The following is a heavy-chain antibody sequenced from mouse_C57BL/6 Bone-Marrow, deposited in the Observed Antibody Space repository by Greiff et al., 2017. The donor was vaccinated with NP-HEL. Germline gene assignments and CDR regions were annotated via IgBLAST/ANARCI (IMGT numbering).Heavy chain of an antibody. D-gene: IGHD1-1*01. V-gene: IGHV5-12*01. CDR2: ISNGGGST. CDR3: ARLDYYGSSYWYFDV. J-gene: IGHJ1*03. CDR1: GFTFSDYY. Sequence: EVMLVESGGGLVQPGGSLKLSCAASGFTFSDYYMYWVRQTPEKRLEWVAYISNGGGSTYYPDTVKGLFTISRDNAKNTLYLQMSRLKSEDTAMYYCARLDYYGSSYWYFDVWGTGTTVTVSS.